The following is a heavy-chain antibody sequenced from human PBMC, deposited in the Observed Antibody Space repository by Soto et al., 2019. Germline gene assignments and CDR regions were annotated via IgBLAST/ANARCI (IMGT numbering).Heavy chain of an antibody. D-gene: IGHD1-26*01. V-gene: IGHV3-23*01. CDR3: ATARSRSGSYHADY. J-gene: IGHJ4*02. CDR2: ISGSGGST. CDR1: GFTFSSYA. Sequence: GGSLRLSCAASGFTFSSYAMSWVRQAPGKGLEWVSAISGSGGSTYYADSVKGRFTISRDNSKNTLYLQMNSLRAEDTAVYYWATARSRSGSYHADYWGQGTLVTVSS.